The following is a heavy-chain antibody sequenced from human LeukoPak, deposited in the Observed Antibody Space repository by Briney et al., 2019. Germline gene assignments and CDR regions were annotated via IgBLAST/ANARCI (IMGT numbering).Heavy chain of an antibody. Sequence: WASVKVSCKASGYTFTSYAMNWVRQAPGQGLEWMGWINTNTGNPTYAQGFTGRFVFSLDTSVSTAYLQISSLKAEDTAVYYCARECTLVGATRSAAWFDPWGQGTLVTVSS. CDR1: GYTFTSYA. V-gene: IGHV7-4-1*02. CDR2: INTNTGNP. D-gene: IGHD1-26*01. J-gene: IGHJ5*02. CDR3: ARECTLVGATRSAAWFDP.